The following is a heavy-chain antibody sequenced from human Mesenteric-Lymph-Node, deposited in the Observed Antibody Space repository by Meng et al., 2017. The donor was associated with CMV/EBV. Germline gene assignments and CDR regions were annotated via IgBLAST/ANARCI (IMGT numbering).Heavy chain of an antibody. CDR3: ASLAPLNNTKVKIPSGY. D-gene: IGHD1-14*01. CDR1: GGSFSAYY. Sequence: QVQLQQWGAGLLKPSDTLSLTCAVYGGSFSAYYWSWIRQPPGKGLEWLGEINHRGRTNYNPSLKSRITISVDTSKTQFSLKLNSVTAADTAVYFCASLAPLNNTKVKIPSGYWGQGTLVTVSS. J-gene: IGHJ1*01. V-gene: IGHV4-34*01. CDR2: INHRGRT.